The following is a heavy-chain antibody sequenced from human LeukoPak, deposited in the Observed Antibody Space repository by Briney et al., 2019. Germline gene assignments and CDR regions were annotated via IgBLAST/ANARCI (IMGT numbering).Heavy chain of an antibody. V-gene: IGHV3-48*04. J-gene: IGHJ1*01. CDR1: GFTFSTYS. CDR2: ISSGSSTI. CDR3: ARDPMGATHYFQH. Sequence: GGSLRLSCAASGFTFSTYSMNWVRQAPGKGLEWVAYISSGSSTIYYADSVKGRFTISRDNAKNSLYLQINSLRAEDTAVYYCARDPMGATHYFQHWGQGTLVTVSS. D-gene: IGHD1-26*01.